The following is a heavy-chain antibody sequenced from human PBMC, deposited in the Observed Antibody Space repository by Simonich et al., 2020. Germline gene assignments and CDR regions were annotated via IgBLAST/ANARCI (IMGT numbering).Heavy chain of an antibody. CDR2: ISSSSSYI. CDR1: GFTFSSYS. J-gene: IGHJ4*02. D-gene: IGHD1-1*01. Sequence: EVQLVESGGGLVKPGGSLRLSCAASGFTFSSYSMNWVRQAPGKGLGWGSSISSSSSYIYYADSWNGRFTISRDNAKNSLYLQMNSLRAEDTAVYYCARANERDYWGQGTLVTVSS. V-gene: IGHV3-21*01. CDR3: ARANERDY.